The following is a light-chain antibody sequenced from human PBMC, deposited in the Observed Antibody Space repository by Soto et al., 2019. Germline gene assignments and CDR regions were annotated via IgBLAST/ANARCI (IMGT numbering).Light chain of an antibody. CDR1: QSVSSSY. CDR3: QQYGSSLPLT. J-gene: IGKJ4*01. V-gene: IGKV3-20*01. Sequence: IVLTQSPGTLSLSPGERATLSCRASQSVSSSYLAWYQQKPGKAPRLLIYGASSRATGIPDRFSGSGSGTDFTLTISRLEPEDFAVYYCQQYGSSLPLTFGGGTKVEIK. CDR2: GAS.